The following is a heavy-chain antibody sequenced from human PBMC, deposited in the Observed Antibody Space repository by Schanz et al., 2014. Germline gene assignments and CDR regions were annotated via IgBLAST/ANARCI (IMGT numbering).Heavy chain of an antibody. D-gene: IGHD2-2*01. V-gene: IGHV1-46*03. Sequence: QVQLVQSGAEVKKPGASVKVSCKASGYTFTGYYIHWVRQAPGQGLEWMGIINPSGGGTSYALRFQDRVTVTRDTSRSTVYMELSSLRSEDTVVYYWARAPTAYCSDTSCLGTPFGYWGQGTLVTVSS. CDR2: INPSGGGT. CDR3: ARAPTAYCSDTSCLGTPFGY. CDR1: GYTFTGYY. J-gene: IGHJ4*02.